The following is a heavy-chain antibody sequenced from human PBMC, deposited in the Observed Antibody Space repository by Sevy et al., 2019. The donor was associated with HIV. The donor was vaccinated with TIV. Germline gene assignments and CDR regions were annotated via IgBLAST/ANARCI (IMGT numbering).Heavy chain of an antibody. Sequence: GGSLRLSCSGSGFSFSNSAMNWVRQTPGKGLKYVSAISSDGVSTYYTDSVRGRFTISRDNSKNTLYFQMSSLRVEDTAVYYCVNDPDYNFWRGDYGMDVWGQGTTVTVSS. V-gene: IGHV3-64D*06. J-gene: IGHJ6*02. CDR3: VNDPDYNFWRGDYGMDV. D-gene: IGHD3-3*01. CDR1: GFSFSNSA. CDR2: ISSDGVST.